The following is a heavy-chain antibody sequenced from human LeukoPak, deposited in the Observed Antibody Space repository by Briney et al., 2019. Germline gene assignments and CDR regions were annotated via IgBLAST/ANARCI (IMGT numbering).Heavy chain of an antibody. CDR3: ASPAGYSSSWGNFDY. CDR2: ISYDGRNK. Sequence: GGSLRLSCAASGFTFNSNAMHWVRQVPGKGLEWVAVISYDGRNKYYADSVKGRFTISRDNSKNTLYLQMNSLRSEDTAVYYCASPAGYSSSWGNFDYWGQGTLVTVSS. CDR1: GFTFNSNA. V-gene: IGHV3-30*04. D-gene: IGHD6-13*01. J-gene: IGHJ4*02.